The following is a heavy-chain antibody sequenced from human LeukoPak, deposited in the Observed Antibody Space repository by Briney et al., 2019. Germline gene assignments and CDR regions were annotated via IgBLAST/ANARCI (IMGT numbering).Heavy chain of an antibody. CDR2: INHSGST. V-gene: IGHV4-34*01. D-gene: IGHD3-9*01. CDR1: GGSFSGYY. CDR3: ARGRDYDILTGYYTGFFRFDY. J-gene: IGHJ4*02. Sequence: PSETPSLTCAVYGGSFSGYYWSWIRQPPGKGLEWIGEINHSGSTNYNPSLKSRVTISVDTSKNQFSLKLSSVTAADTAVYYCARGRDYDILTGYYTGFFRFDYWGQGTLVTVSS.